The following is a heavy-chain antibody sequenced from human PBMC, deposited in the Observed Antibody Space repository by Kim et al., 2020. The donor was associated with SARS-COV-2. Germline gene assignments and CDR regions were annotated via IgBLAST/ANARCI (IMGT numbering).Heavy chain of an antibody. CDR3: ARSRWYYGSGSYLRAGSGMDV. CDR1: GGSFSGYY. V-gene: IGHV4-34*01. CDR2: INHSGST. D-gene: IGHD3-10*01. J-gene: IGHJ6*02. Sequence: SETLSLTCAVYGGSFSGYYWSWIRQPPGKGLEWIGEINHSGSTNYNPSLKSRVTISVDTSKNQFSLKLSSVTAADTAVYYCARSRWYYGSGSYLRAGSGMDVWGQGTTVTVSS.